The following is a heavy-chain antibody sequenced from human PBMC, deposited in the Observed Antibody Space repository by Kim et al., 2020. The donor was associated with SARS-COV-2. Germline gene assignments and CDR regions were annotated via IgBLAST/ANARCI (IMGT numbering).Heavy chain of an antibody. CDR2: ISWDGCST. D-gene: IGHD6-19*01. Sequence: GGSLRLSCAASGFTFDDYTMHWVRQAPGKGLEWVSLISWDGCSTYYADSVKGRFTISRDNSKNSLYLQMNSLRTEDTALYYCAKGVAVAGIPDYWGQGTLVTVSS. J-gene: IGHJ4*02. V-gene: IGHV3-43*01. CDR3: AKGVAVAGIPDY. CDR1: GFTFDDYT.